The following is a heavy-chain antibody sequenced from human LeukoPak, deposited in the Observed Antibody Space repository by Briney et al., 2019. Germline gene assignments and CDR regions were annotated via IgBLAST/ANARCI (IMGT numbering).Heavy chain of an antibody. J-gene: IGHJ6*03. V-gene: IGHV4-4*07. CDR3: ARDGDDSGYNYMDV. Sequence: SETLSLTCTVSGGSISSYYWSWIRQPAGKGLEWIGRIYTSGSTNYNPSLKSRVTMSVDTSKNQFSLKLSSVTAADTAVYYCARDGDDSGYNYMDVWGKGTTVTVSS. CDR2: IYTSGST. CDR1: GGSISSYY. D-gene: IGHD3-9*01.